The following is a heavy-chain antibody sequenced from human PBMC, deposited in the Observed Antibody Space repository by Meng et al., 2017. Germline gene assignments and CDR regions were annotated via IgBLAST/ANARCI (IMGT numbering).Heavy chain of an antibody. CDR2: TRNKANSYTT. CDR1: GFTFSDHY. Sequence: EVGLVGVGGGLVQPGGSLRLSCAAFGFTFSDHYMDWVRQAPGKGLEWVGRTRNKANSYTTEYAASVKGRFTISRDDSKNSLYLQMNSLKTEDTAVYYCARADTKGDWFDPWGQGTLVTVSS. D-gene: IGHD2-8*01. V-gene: IGHV3-72*01. J-gene: IGHJ5*02. CDR3: ARADTKGDWFDP.